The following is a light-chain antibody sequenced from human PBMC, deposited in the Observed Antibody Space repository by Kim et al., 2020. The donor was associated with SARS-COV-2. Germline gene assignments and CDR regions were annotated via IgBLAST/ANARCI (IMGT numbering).Light chain of an antibody. Sequence: SSELTQDPAVSVALGQTVRIPCQGASLRNYYASWYQQMPGQAPVLVIYGENKRPSGIPDRFSGSTSRGTASLTITGAQAEDAADYFCNSRDSSASHLMFG. CDR1: SLRNYY. CDR2: GEN. CDR3: NSRDSSASHLM. J-gene: IGLJ3*02. V-gene: IGLV3-19*01.